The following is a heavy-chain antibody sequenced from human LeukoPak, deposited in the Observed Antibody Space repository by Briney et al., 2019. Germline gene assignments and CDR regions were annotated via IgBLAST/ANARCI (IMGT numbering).Heavy chain of an antibody. CDR1: GYSFTTYA. CDR3: ARDLYGSGIGY. V-gene: IGHV1-3*01. J-gene: IGHJ4*02. D-gene: IGHD3-10*01. CDR2: IDSGNGDT. Sequence: ASVTVSCKASGYSFTTYAIHWVRQAPGQRLEWVGWIDSGNGDTYYSQKFQGRVTVTRDTSASTAYMELSSLRSEDTAVYYCARDLYGSGIGYWGQGTLVTVSS.